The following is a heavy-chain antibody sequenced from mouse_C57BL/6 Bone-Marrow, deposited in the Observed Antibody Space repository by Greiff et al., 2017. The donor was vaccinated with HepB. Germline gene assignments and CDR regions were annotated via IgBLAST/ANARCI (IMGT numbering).Heavy chain of an antibody. J-gene: IGHJ2*01. CDR3: ARGSNFDY. Sequence: VKLQESGAELARPGASVKLSCKASGYTFTSYGISWVKQRTGQGLEWIGEIYPRSGNTYYNEKFKGKATLTADKSSSTAYMELRSLTSEDSAVYFCARGSNFDYWGQGTTLTVSS. V-gene: IGHV1-81*01. CDR2: IYPRSGNT. D-gene: IGHD1-1*01. CDR1: GYTFTSYG.